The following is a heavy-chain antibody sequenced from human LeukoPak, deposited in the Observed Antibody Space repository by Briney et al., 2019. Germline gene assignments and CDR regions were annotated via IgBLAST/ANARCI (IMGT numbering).Heavy chain of an antibody. J-gene: IGHJ4*02. CDR1: GYTFTSYG. D-gene: IGHD6-13*01. Sequence: GASVKVSCKASGYTFTSYGISWVRQAPGQGLEWMGWISAYNGNTNYAQKLQGRVTMTTDTSTSTAYMELRSLRSDDTAAYYCARVRSSSWFGGGYFDYWGQGTLVTVSS. CDR3: ARVRSSSWFGGGYFDY. CDR2: ISAYNGNT. V-gene: IGHV1-18*01.